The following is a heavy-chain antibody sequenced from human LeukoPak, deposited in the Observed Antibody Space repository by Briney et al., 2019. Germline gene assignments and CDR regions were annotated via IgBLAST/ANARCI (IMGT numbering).Heavy chain of an antibody. CDR2: IIPIFGTA. Sequence: SVKVSCKASGGTFSSYAISWVRQAPGQGLEWMGGIIPIFGTANYAQKFQGRVTITADESTSTAYMELSSLRSEDTAVYYCARVLLWFGESRPIAYYFDYWGQGTLVTVSS. V-gene: IGHV1-69*13. J-gene: IGHJ4*02. CDR1: GGTFSSYA. D-gene: IGHD3-10*01. CDR3: ARVLLWFGESRPIAYYFDY.